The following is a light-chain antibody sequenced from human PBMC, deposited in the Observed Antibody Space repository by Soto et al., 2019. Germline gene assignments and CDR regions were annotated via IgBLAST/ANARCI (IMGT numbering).Light chain of an antibody. J-gene: IGKJ1*01. CDR2: AAS. CDR1: QGISSY. Sequence: AIRMTQSPSSFSASTGDRVTITCRASQGISSYLAWYQQKPGKAPKLLIYAASTLQSGVPSRFSGSGSGTDFTLTIICLQSEDFATYYCQQYYSYPQTFGQGTKEEIK. V-gene: IGKV1-8*01. CDR3: QQYYSYPQT.